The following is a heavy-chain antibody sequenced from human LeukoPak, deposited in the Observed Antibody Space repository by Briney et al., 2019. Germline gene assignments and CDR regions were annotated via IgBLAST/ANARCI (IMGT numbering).Heavy chain of an antibody. CDR2: IKSKIDGGAR. D-gene: IGHD3-22*01. V-gene: IGHV3-15*07. Sequence: PGGSLRLSCAASGFTFSNDWMNWVRQAPGKGLEWVGRIKSKIDGGARDYAEFVKGRFTISRDDSKDTLYLQMNSLKTEDTAVYYCTTEVTMIVFPGYWGQGTLVTVSS. CDR3: TTEVTMIVFPGY. J-gene: IGHJ4*02. CDR1: GFTFSNDW.